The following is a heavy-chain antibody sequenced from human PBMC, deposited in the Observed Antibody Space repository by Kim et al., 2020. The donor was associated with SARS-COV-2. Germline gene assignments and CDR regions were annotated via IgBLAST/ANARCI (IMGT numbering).Heavy chain of an antibody. D-gene: IGHD6-19*01. CDR2: ISSSGSTI. V-gene: IGHV3-48*03. J-gene: IGHJ5*02. CDR3: ARGKGGQWLVRGWFDP. Sequence: GGSLRLSCAASGFTFSSYEMNWVRQAPGKGLEWVSYISSSGSTIYYADSVKGQFTISRDNAKNSLYLQMNSLRAEDTAVYYCARGKGGQWLVRGWFDPWGQGTLVTVSS. CDR1: GFTFSSYE.